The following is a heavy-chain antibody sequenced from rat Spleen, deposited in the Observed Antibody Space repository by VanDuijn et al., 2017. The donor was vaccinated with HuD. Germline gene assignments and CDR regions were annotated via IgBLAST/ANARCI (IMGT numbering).Heavy chain of an antibody. Sequence: VQLVESGGGLVQPGRSMKLSCTASGFTFSNYGMAWVRQAPKKGLEWIAAISSGGSTYYNSALKSRLSISRDTSKSQVFLKMNSLQAEDTAIYFCSRDEYRDNWGFDYWGQGTLVTVSS. CDR3: SRDEYRDNWGFDY. CDR1: GFTFSNYG. V-gene: IGHV2S12*01. D-gene: IGHD1-5*01. J-gene: IGHJ3*01. CDR2: ISSGGST.